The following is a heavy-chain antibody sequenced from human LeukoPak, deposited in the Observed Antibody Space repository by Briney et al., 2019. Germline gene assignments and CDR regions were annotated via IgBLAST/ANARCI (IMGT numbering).Heavy chain of an antibody. CDR3: ASQRLAGRYSSGWFERPGFDY. D-gene: IGHD6-19*01. CDR1: GYSISSGYY. J-gene: IGHJ4*02. CDR2: IYYSGST. V-gene: IGHV4-38-2*01. Sequence: PSETLSPTCAVSGYSISSGYYWGWIRQPPGKGLEWIGSIYYSGSTYYNPSLKSRVTISVDTSKNQFSLKLSSVTAADTAVYYCASQRLAGRYSSGWFERPGFDYWGQGTLVTVSS.